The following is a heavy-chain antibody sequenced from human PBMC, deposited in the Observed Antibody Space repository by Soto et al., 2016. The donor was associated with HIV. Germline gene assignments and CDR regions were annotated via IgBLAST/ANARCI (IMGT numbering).Heavy chain of an antibody. CDR2: ISAYNGNT. V-gene: IGHV1-18*04. CDR1: GYIFNDYG. Sequence: QVQLVQSGPEVKKPGASVKVTCKTSGYIFNDYGFSWVRQAPGQGLEWMGWISAYNGNTNYAQKFQGRVIMTTDTSTTTAYMELRGLKSDDTAFYYCARDSWSRSMDLDHWGQGTLVTVSS. CDR3: ARDSWSRSMDLDH. J-gene: IGHJ4*02. D-gene: IGHD2-8*02.